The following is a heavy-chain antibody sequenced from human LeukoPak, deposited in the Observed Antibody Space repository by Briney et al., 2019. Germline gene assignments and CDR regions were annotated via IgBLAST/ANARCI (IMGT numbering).Heavy chain of an antibody. V-gene: IGHV1-2*04. CDR1: GYTFTGYY. Sequence: AAVKVSCKASGYTFTGYYMHWVRQAPGQGLKWMGWINPNSGGTNYAQNFQGWVTMTRDTSISTAYMELSRLRSDDTAVYYCARGYYYDSSGYQRYFDYWGQGTLVTVSS. D-gene: IGHD3-22*01. J-gene: IGHJ4*02. CDR3: ARGYYYDSSGYQRYFDY. CDR2: INPNSGGT.